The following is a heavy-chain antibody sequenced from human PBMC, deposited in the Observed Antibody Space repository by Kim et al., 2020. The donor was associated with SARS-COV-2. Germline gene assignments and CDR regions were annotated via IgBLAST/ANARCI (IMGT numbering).Heavy chain of an antibody. CDR2: ICPGDSDT. V-gene: IGHV5-51*01. D-gene: IGHD2-2*02. CDR3: ARFEAVNGYYSRSIYYIDY. Sequence: GESLKISCKGSGYSFTSYCIGWVRQMPGKGLEWMGIICPGDSDTRYSPSFQGQVIISADKSISTAYLQWSSLKASDTAMYYCARFEAVNGYYSRSIYYIDYWGQGTLVTVSS. CDR1: GYSFTSYC. J-gene: IGHJ4*02.